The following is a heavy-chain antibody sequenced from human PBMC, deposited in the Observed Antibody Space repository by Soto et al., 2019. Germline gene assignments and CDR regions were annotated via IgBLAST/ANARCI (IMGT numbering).Heavy chain of an antibody. V-gene: IGHV3-23*01. CDR3: ARRSSGWYFDY. Sequence: EVQLLESGGGLVQPGGSLRLSCAAPGFTFSNYAMNWVRQAPGKGLEWVSVISGSGGSTYYADSVKGRLTISRANSKNPLYLPMNSLRAEDTAVYYCARRSSGWYFDYWGQGTLVTVSS. CDR2: ISGSGGST. CDR1: GFTFSNYA. J-gene: IGHJ4*02. D-gene: IGHD6-19*01.